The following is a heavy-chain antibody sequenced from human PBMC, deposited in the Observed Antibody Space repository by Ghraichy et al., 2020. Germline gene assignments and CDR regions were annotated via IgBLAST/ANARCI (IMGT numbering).Heavy chain of an antibody. D-gene: IGHD5-24*01. CDR3: ARGVEMAAG. J-gene: IGHJ4*02. CDR1: DDYYTDDC. CDR2: INHSGST. V-gene: IGHV4-34*01. Sequence: SETLSLTCVVKDDYYTDDCWKGHTSALGKGQAWIWEINHSGSTNYNPSLKSRVTISVDTSKNQFSLKLSSVTAADTAVYYCARGVEMAAGWGQGTLVTVSS.